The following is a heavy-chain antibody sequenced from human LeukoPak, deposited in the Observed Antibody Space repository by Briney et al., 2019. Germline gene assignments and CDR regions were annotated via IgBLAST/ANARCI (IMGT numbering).Heavy chain of an antibody. CDR3: ARDHGIAVAGYYYGMDV. Sequence: ASVTVSCMASGYTFTSYYMHWVRQAPGQGLEWMGIINPSGGSTSYAQKFQGRVTMTRDTSTSTVYMELSSLRSEDTAVYYCARDHGIAVAGYYYGMDVWGQGATVTVSS. CDR1: GYTFTSYY. CDR2: INPSGGST. V-gene: IGHV1-46*01. D-gene: IGHD6-19*01. J-gene: IGHJ6*02.